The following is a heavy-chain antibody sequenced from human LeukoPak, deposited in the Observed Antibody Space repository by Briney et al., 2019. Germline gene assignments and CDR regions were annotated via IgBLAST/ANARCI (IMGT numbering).Heavy chain of an antibody. D-gene: IGHD3-22*01. CDR3: ARSTWLLDK. V-gene: IGHV4-59*01. CDR1: GGSISSYY. CDR2: IYDSGSS. Sequence: SETLSLTCTVSGGSISSYYWSWIRQTPGKGLEWIGYIYDSGSSNYNPSLKSRVTISVDTSRNQFSLKLSSVTAADTAVYYCARSTWLLDKWGQGTLVTVSS. J-gene: IGHJ4*02.